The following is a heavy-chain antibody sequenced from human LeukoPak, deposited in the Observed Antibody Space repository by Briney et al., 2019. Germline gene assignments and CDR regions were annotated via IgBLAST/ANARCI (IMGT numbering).Heavy chain of an antibody. CDR1: GYTFTNYY. J-gene: IGHJ5*02. CDR3: ARDETFDWFDP. V-gene: IGHV1-2*02. CDR2: MNPNTGGT. Sequence: GASVKVSCKASGYTFTNYYIHWVRQAPGQGLEWMGWMNPNTGGTNYAQKFQGRATMTRDTSVSTAYMELRSLRSDDTAIYYCARDETFDWFDPWGQGTLVTVSS.